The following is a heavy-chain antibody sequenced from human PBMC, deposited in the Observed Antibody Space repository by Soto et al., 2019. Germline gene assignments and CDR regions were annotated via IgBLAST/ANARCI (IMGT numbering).Heavy chain of an antibody. J-gene: IGHJ6*02. V-gene: IGHV1-69*01. D-gene: IGHD2-2*01. Sequence: QVQLVQSGAEVKKTGSSVKVSCKASGGTFSSYAISWVRQAPGQGLEWMGGIIPISGTANYAQKFQGRDTITADESTSTAYMELSSLRSDDTAVYYCARLQGSSTSLEIYYYYYYGMDVWGQGTTVTVSS. CDR3: ARLQGSSTSLEIYYYYYYGMDV. CDR1: GGTFSSYA. CDR2: IIPISGTA.